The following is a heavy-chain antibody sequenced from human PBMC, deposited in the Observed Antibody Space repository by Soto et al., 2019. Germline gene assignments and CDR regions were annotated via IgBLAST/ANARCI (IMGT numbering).Heavy chain of an antibody. Sequence: QVQLVESGGGVVQPGRSLRLSCTASGFTFSHYAMHWVRQAPGKGLEWVAVISNDGTNKYYADSVRGRFTISRDNSKNTLYLQMNSLRAEDTAVIYCAKDILVVGQYISGWYGGANYWGQGTLVTVSS. CDR2: ISNDGTNK. CDR1: GFTFSHYA. CDR3: AKDILVVGQYISGWYGGANY. J-gene: IGHJ4*02. V-gene: IGHV3-30*18. D-gene: IGHD6-19*01.